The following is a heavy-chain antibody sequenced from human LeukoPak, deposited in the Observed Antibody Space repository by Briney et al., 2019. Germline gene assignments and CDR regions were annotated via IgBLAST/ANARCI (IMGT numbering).Heavy chain of an antibody. CDR1: GFSFSSAW. CDR3: ATGFMQAFDI. V-gene: IGHV3-15*01. CDR2: LRSKTAGGTT. Sequence: GGSLRLSCAVSGFSFSSAWMSWVRQAPGKGLEWVGRLRSKTAGGTTEYATPVKGRFIISRDDSINTLYLQMNSLKTDDTGVYFCATGFMQAFDIWGQGTKVTVSS. J-gene: IGHJ3*02. D-gene: IGHD3-16*01.